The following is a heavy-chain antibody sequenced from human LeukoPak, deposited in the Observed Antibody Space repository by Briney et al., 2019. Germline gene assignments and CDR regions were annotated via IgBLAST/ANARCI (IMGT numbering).Heavy chain of an antibody. D-gene: IGHD2-21*01. V-gene: IGHV4-59*12. CDR3: ARLGGDKAFDI. CDR1: GGSISSYY. CDR2: IYYSGST. Sequence: PSETLSLTCTVSGGSISSYYWSWIRQPPGKGLEWIGYIYYSGSTNYNPSLKSRVTISVDTSKNQFSLKLSSVTAADTAVYYCARLGGDKAFDIWGQGTMVTVSS. J-gene: IGHJ3*02.